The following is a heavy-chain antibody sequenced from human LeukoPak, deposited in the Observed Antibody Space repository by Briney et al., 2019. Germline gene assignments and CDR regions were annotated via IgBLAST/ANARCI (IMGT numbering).Heavy chain of an antibody. CDR3: AKDSPSVTATPHDY. V-gene: IGHV3-23*01. CDR2: ISSYGGST. Sequence: GGSLRLSCAASGFTFSDYAMSWVRQAPGKGLDWVSTISSYGGSTYYADSGKGRFTISRDNSQHTLYLQMNSLRAEDTAVYFCAKDSPSVTATPHDYWGQGSLVTVSS. CDR1: GFTFSDYA. J-gene: IGHJ4*02. D-gene: IGHD2-21*02.